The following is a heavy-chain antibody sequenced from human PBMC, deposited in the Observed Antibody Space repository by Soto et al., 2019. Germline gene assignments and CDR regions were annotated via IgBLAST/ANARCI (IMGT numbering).Heavy chain of an antibody. Sequence: PSQTLSLTCALSGDSVSSYSAAWNWIRQSPSGGLEWLGRTYYRSRFFGDYAESVKSRIIINPDTSKNQFSLQLKSVTPEDTAVYYCVRDRYSSSGWFDPWGQGTPVTVSS. CDR2: TYYRSRFFG. V-gene: IGHV6-1*01. CDR3: VRDRYSSSGWFDP. J-gene: IGHJ5*02. CDR1: GDSVSSYSAA. D-gene: IGHD3-10*01.